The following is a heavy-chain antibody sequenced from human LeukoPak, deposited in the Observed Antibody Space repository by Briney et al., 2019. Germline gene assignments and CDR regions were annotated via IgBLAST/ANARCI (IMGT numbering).Heavy chain of an antibody. CDR1: GASISSYY. CDR3: ARENPSGYYNRPIDY. J-gene: IGHJ4*02. D-gene: IGHD3-22*01. V-gene: IGHV4-59*01. Sequence: SETLSLTCTVSGASISSYYWSWIRQPPGKGLEWIGDTYYSGSIKYNPSLKSRVTMSVDTSKNQFSLKLSSVTAADTAIYYCARENPSGYYNRPIDYWGQGTLVTVSS. CDR2: TYYSGSI.